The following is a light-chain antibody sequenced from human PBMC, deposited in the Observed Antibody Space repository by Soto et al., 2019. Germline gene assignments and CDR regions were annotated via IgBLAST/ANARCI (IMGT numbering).Light chain of an antibody. CDR2: DAS. J-gene: IGKJ1*01. CDR1: QSVNNN. Sequence: ILMTQSPATLSVSPGERATLSCRASQSVNNNLAWYQQKPGQAPSLLIYDASTRATGIPARFSGSGSGTEFTLTISGLQSEDFAVYYCQQYNNWPPWTFGQGTKVEIK. CDR3: QQYNNWPPWT. V-gene: IGKV3-15*01.